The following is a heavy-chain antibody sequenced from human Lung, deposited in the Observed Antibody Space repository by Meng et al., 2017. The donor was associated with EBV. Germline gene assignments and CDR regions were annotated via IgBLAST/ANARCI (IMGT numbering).Heavy chain of an antibody. CDR3: ARGATSVFDL. Sequence: QVQPQHSGPGLVKPSPTLSLSCVISGDSGSSSSAAWTWIRQSPSRGLEWLGRTYYRSKWYNDYAVFVKSRITINPDTSKNQFSLQLNSVTPEDTAVYYCARGATSVFDLWGRGTLVTVSS. V-gene: IGHV6-1*01. J-gene: IGHJ2*01. CDR1: GDSGSSSSAA. CDR2: TYYRSKWYN.